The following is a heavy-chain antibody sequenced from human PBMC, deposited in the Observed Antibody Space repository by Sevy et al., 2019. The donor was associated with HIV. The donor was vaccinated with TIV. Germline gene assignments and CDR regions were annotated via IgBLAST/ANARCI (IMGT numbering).Heavy chain of an antibody. CDR2: ISNSSSYI. CDR3: ASEKEQLVLWPYYGMDV. D-gene: IGHD6-13*01. CDR1: GLRFVNYN. Sequence: GGSLRLSCAASGLRFVNYNRNWFRQAPGQGRGGVACISNSSSYIYYVDSVKGRFTISRDNAKNSLYLQMNSLRAEDTAVYYCASEKEQLVLWPYYGMDVWGQGTTVTVSS. V-gene: IGHV3-21*01. J-gene: IGHJ6*02.